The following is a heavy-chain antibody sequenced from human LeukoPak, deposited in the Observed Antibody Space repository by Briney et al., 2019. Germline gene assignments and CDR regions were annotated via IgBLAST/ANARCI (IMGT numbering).Heavy chain of an antibody. CDR2: ISADGRDK. Sequence: GEFLRLSCVASGFSFSDYAMHWVRQAPGKGLEWVAVISADGRDKYYIDSVRGRFTISRDNSKTTVFLQMNSLEVEDTAVYYCATPLTSKWSSSWYSGHFDYWGEGALVTVPS. CDR3: ATPLTSKWSSSWYSGHFDY. J-gene: IGHJ4*02. CDR1: GFSFSDYA. V-gene: IGHV3-30*04. D-gene: IGHD6-13*01.